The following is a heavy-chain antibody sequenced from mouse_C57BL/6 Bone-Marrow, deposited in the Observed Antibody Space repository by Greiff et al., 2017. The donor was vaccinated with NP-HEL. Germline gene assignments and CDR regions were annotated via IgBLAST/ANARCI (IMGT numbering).Heavy chain of an antibody. D-gene: IGHD2-3*01. Sequence: EVQLQQSGPGLVKPSQSLSLTCSVTGYSITSGYYWNWIRQFPGNKLEWMGYISYDGSNNYNPSLKNRISITRDTSKNQFFLKLNSVTTEDTATYYCARGEEMVIDFDYWGQGTTLTVSS. CDR2: ISYDGSN. V-gene: IGHV3-6*01. CDR3: ARGEEMVIDFDY. CDR1: GYSITSGYY. J-gene: IGHJ2*01.